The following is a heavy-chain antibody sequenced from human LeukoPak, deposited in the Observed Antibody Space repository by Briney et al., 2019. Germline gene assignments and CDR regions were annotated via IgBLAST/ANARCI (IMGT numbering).Heavy chain of an antibody. D-gene: IGHD5-18*01. CDR3: ARSGDSSAFDS. CDR1: GVTFDNYG. Sequence: GGSLRLSCAGSGVTFDNYGMSWVRQAPGKGLEWVSGINWNGRVTIYADSVKGRFNISRDNDKKSLYLQMNSLRAEDTALYYCARSGDSSAFDSWGQGTLVTASS. V-gene: IGHV3-20*04. J-gene: IGHJ4*02. CDR2: INWNGRVT.